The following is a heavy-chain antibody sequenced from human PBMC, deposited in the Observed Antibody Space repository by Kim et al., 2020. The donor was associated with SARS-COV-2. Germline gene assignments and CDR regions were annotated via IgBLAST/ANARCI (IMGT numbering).Heavy chain of an antibody. D-gene: IGHD3-3*01. Sequence: GGSLRLSCAASGFTFSSYSMNWVRQAPGKGLEWVSSISSSSSYIYYADSVKGRFTISRDNAKNSLYLQMNSLRAEDTAVYYCARDSPGFWSGYSYYYYYMDVWGKGTTVTVSS. J-gene: IGHJ6*03. CDR1: GFTFSSYS. V-gene: IGHV3-21*01. CDR3: ARDSPGFWSGYSYYYYYMDV. CDR2: ISSSSSYI.